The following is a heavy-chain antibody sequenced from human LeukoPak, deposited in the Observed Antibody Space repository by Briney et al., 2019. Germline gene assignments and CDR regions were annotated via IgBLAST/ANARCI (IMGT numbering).Heavy chain of an antibody. CDR2: ISSSSSYI. CDR3: EGGDFWSGYYDDAFDI. CDR1: GFTLSSYS. Sequence: GGSLRLSCAASGFTLSSYSMNWVRQAPGKGLEWVSSISSSSSYIYYADSVKGRFTISRDNAKNSLYLQINSLRAEDTAVYYCEGGDFWSGYYDDAFDIWGQGTMVTVSS. J-gene: IGHJ3*02. V-gene: IGHV3-21*01. D-gene: IGHD3-3*01.